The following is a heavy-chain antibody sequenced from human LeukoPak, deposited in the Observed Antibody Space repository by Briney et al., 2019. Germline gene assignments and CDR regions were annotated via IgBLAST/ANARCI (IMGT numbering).Heavy chain of an antibody. J-gene: IGHJ6*02. CDR2: IYYSGST. D-gene: IGHD3-10*01. V-gene: IGHV4-39*01. Sequence: KPSETLSLTCTVSGGSISRSSHYWSWIRQHPGKGLEWIGNIYYSGSTYYNPSLKSRVTLSVDTSKKQFSLKLSSVTAADTAVYYCARLFGYYGMDVWGQGTTVTVSS. CDR3: ARLFGYYGMDV. CDR1: GGSISRSSHY.